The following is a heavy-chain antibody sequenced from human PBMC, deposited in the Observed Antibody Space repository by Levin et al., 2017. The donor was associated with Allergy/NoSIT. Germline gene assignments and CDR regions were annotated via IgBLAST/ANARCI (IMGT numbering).Heavy chain of an antibody. Sequence: LSLTCVDSGFTFSIYAMHWVRQAPGKGLEWVAVIVHDGSRKFYADSVKGRFTISRDNSKNTLFLQMNSLRAEDTAVYYCARDVLTATGPLKFDDWGQGTLVTVSS. D-gene: IGHD3-9*01. CDR3: ARDVLTATGPLKFDD. CDR1: GFTFSIYA. CDR2: IVHDGSRK. J-gene: IGHJ4*02. V-gene: IGHV3-33*08.